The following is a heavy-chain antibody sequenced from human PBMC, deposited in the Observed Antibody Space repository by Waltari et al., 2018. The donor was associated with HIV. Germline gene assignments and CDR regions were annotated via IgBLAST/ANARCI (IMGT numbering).Heavy chain of an antibody. CDR2: IIPILGIA. J-gene: IGHJ4*02. V-gene: IGHV1-69*04. D-gene: IGHD1-26*01. CDR1: GGTFSSYA. Sequence: QVQLVQSGAEVKKPGSSVKVSCKASGGTFSSYAISWVRQAPGQGLEWMGRIIPILGIANYAQKFQGRVTITADKSTSTAYMELSSLRSEDTAVYYCARPPGSYEYYFDYWGQGTLVTVSS. CDR3: ARPPGSYEYYFDY.